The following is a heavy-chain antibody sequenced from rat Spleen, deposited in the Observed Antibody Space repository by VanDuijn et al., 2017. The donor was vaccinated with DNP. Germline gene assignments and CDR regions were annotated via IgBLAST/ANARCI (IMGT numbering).Heavy chain of an antibody. CDR3: VRWYNSGYYFDY. V-gene: IGHV5-22*01. CDR1: GFTFSDYY. J-gene: IGHJ2*01. Sequence: EVQLVESGGGLVQPGRSLKLSCAASGFTFSDYYLAWVRQAPTKGLEWVAYIGYDGVTSYYGDSVKGRFTISRANVKSTLYLQMNSLRSEDMATYYCVRWYNSGYYFDYWGQGVMVTVSS. CDR2: IGYDGVTS. D-gene: IGHD4-3*01.